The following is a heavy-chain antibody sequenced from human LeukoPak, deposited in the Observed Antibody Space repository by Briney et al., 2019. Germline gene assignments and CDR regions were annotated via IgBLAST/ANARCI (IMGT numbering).Heavy chain of an antibody. CDR3: ARYYYYGSGSPDYGMDV. V-gene: IGHV3-53*01. Sequence: RGCLRLSCAASGFTVSSNYMSWVRQAPGKGLEWVSGIYSGGSTYYADSVKGRFTISRDNSKNTLYLQMNSLRAEDTAVYYCARYYYYGSGSPDYGMDVWGQGTTVTVSS. D-gene: IGHD3-10*01. CDR2: IYSGGST. CDR1: GFTVSSNY. J-gene: IGHJ6*02.